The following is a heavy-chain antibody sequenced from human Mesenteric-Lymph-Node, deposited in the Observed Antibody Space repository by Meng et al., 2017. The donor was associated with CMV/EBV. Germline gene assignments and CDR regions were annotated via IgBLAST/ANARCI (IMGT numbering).Heavy chain of an antibody. CDR3: ARTQWQVGYFAN. V-gene: IGHV4-39*07. CDR2: IHYTGSA. D-gene: IGHD6-19*01. CDR1: LGSISSGSYY. Sequence: SETLSLTCTLSLGSISSGSYYWGWLRQPPGKGLEWIGSIHYTGSANYNPSLKTQVSISENTSNNEFSLTLTSVTAADTAVYYCARTQWQVGYFANWGQGTLVTVSS. J-gene: IGHJ4*02.